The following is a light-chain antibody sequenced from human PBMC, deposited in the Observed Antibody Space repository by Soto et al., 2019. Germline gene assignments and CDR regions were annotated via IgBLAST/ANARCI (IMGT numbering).Light chain of an antibody. CDR3: QQYGSFRNPLT. J-gene: IGKJ4*01. V-gene: IGKV3-20*01. CDR1: QSVSSSY. Sequence: EIVLTQSPGTLSLSPGERATLSCRASQSVSSSYLAWYQQKPGQAPRLLIYGASSRATGIPDRFSGSGSGTDFTLTISRLEPEDFAVYYCQQYGSFRNPLTFGGGTKVEIK. CDR2: GAS.